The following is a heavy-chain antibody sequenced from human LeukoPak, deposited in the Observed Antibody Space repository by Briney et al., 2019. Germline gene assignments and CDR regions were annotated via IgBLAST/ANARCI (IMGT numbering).Heavy chain of an antibody. V-gene: IGHV1-18*04. CDR2: ISAYNGNT. J-gene: IGHJ5*02. CDR3: ARDQGVVVPAAKNWFDP. CDR1: GYTFTGYY. Sequence: GASVKVSCKASGYTFTGYYMHWVRQAPGQGLEWMGWISAYNGNTNYAQKLQGRVTMTTDTSTSTAYMELRSLRSDDTAVYYCARDQGVVVPAAKNWFDPWGQGTLVTVSS. D-gene: IGHD2-2*01.